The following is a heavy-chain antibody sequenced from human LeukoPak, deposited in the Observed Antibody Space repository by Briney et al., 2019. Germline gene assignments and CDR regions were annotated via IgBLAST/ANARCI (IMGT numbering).Heavy chain of an antibody. J-gene: IGHJ4*02. CDR2: ILYDGTNK. CDR3: ARGWPPDY. Sequence: GGSLRLSCAASGFTFSGYAMQWGRQAPGKGLEWVAVILYDGTNKYYADSVKGRFTISRDNSKSTLYLQMDSLRPEDTAVYYCARGWPPDYWGQGTLVTVSS. D-gene: IGHD5-24*01. CDR1: GFTFSGYA. V-gene: IGHV3-30-3*01.